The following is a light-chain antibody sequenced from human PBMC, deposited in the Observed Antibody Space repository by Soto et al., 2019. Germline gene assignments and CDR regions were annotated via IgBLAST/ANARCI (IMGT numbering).Light chain of an antibody. CDR2: DAS. CDR1: QNINNC. J-gene: IGKJ1*01. Sequence: GARVTITCRASQNINNCIAWYQQTPGKAPKFLIYDASTLESGVPSRFSGSGFGTEFSLTISSLQADDFGSYYCQHLRTFGQGTKVEMK. V-gene: IGKV1-5*01. CDR3: QHLRT.